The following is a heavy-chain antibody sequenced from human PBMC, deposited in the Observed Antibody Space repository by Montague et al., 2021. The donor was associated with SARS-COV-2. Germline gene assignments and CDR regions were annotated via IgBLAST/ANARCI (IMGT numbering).Heavy chain of an antibody. CDR1: GSTFSSYA. D-gene: IGHD3-3*01. CDR3: AKDPHYDFWSGFYFDY. V-gene: IGHV3-23*01. CDR2: ISGSGGGT. J-gene: IGHJ4*01. Sequence: SLRLSCAASGSTFSSYAMSWVRQAPGKGLEWVSTISGSGGGTYYXXSVKGRFTISRDNSKNTLYLQMNSLRAEDTAVYYCAKDPHYDFWSGFYFDYWGQGTLVTGSS.